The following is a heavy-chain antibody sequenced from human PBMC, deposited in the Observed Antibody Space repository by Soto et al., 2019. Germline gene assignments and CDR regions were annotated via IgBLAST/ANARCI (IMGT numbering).Heavy chain of an antibody. CDR1: GFTFSSYG. Sequence: QVQMVESGGGVVQPGRSLRLSCAASGFTFSSYGMHWFRQAPGQGLEWVAVISYDGSNKYYADSVTGRCTISTDNSPNTLYLHMTSLRAEDTAVYYWAKPRTVTTYHYYYGMAVWGHGTTVTVSS. CDR2: ISYDGSNK. CDR3: AKPRTVTTYHYYYGMAV. V-gene: IGHV3-30*18. J-gene: IGHJ6*02. D-gene: IGHD4-4*01.